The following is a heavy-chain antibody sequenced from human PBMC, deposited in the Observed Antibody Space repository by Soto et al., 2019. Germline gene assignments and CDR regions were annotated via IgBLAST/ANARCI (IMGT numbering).Heavy chain of an antibody. V-gene: IGHV3-21*01. CDR3: ASTRRDGYKNYSYYYGMDV. D-gene: IGHD5-12*01. CDR2: ISSSSSYI. Sequence: EVQLVESGGGLVKPGGSLRLSCAASGFTFSNYNMNWVRQAPGKWLDWVSSISSSSSYIYYEDSVKGRFTISRDNAKNSLHLQMNSLRAEDTDVYYCASTRRDGYKNYSYYYGMDVWGQGTTVTVSS. CDR1: GFTFSNYN. J-gene: IGHJ6*02.